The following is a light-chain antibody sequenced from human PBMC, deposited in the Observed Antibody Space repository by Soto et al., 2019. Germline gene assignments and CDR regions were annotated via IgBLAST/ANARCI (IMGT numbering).Light chain of an antibody. CDR3: CSYAGSYILI. Sequence: QSVLTQPRSVSGSPGQSVTISCTGTSSDVGGYNYVSWYQQHPGKVPKLMIFDVTKRPSGVPDRFSGSKSGNTASLTISGLQAEDEGDYHCCSYAGSYILIFGGGTKLTVL. V-gene: IGLV2-11*01. CDR1: SSDVGGYNY. CDR2: DVT. J-gene: IGLJ2*01.